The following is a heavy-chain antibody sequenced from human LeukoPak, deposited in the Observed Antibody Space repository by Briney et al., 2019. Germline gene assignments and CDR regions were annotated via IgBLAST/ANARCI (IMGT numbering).Heavy chain of an antibody. D-gene: IGHD6-19*01. CDR3: VRDGRTGWYFDY. Sequence: GGTLRLSCAASGFTFSNYWMSWVRQAPGKGLQWVANIKQDGSERYFVDSLKGRSTIYRDNAENSLYLQISSLRPEDTAVYYCVRDGRTGWYFDYWGQGTVVTVSS. V-gene: IGHV3-7*01. J-gene: IGHJ4*02. CDR1: GFTFSNYW. CDR2: IKQDGSER.